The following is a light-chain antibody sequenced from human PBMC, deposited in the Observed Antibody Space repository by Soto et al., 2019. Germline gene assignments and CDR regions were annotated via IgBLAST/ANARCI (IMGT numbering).Light chain of an antibody. J-gene: IGKJ4*01. V-gene: IGKV3-15*01. CDR3: QQYNKWPLT. CDR1: QSVSSN. CDR2: GAS. Sequence: EIVMTQSPATLSVSPGERATLSFRASQSVSSNLAWYQHQPGQAPRVLIYGASTRSTGFPARFSGSGSGTEFTLAISSLQSEYFAVYYCQQYNKWPLTFGGGTKVEIK.